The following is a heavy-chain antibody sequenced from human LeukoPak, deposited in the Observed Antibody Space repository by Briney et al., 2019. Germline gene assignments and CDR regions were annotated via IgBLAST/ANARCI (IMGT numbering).Heavy chain of an antibody. CDR2: IYYSGST. D-gene: IGHD6-13*01. V-gene: IGHV4-59*08. Sequence: SETLSLTCTVSGGSISSYYWSWIRQPPGKGLEWIGYIYYSGSTNYNPSLKSRVTISVDTSKNQFSLKLSPVTAADTAVYYCARQRGSSSSWYFDYWGQGTLVTVSS. CDR1: GGSISSYY. J-gene: IGHJ4*02. CDR3: ARQRGSSSSWYFDY.